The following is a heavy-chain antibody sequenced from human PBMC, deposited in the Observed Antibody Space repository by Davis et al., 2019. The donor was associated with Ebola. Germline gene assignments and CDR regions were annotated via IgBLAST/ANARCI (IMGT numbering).Heavy chain of an antibody. J-gene: IGHJ4*02. CDR2: INTGNGNT. Sequence: ASVKVSCKTSGYSFTNYAVHWVRQAPGQRLEWMGWINTGNGNTEYSQKFQGRVTITADKSTNTAYMELSSLRSEDTAVYYCARSTYDILIDFDFWGQGTLVTVSS. D-gene: IGHD3-9*01. CDR3: ARSTYDILIDFDF. V-gene: IGHV1-3*04. CDR1: GYSFTNYA.